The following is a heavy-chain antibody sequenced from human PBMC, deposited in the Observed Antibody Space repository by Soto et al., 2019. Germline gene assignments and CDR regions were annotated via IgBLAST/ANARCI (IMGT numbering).Heavy chain of an antibody. V-gene: IGHV4-31*03. CDR2: IYYSGST. CDR1: GGSINSGGYY. CDR3: ARVGPYGDYLDY. D-gene: IGHD4-17*01. J-gene: IGHJ4*02. Sequence: QVQLQESGPGLVKPSQTLSLTCTVSGGSINSGGYYWSWIRQHPGKGLECIGYIYYSGSTYYNPSLKGRVTISVDTSKNQFSLKLSSVTAADTAVYYCARVGPYGDYLDYWGQGTLVTVSS.